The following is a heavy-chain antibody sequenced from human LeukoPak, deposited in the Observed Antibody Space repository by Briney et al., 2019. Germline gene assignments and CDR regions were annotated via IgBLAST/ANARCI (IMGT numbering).Heavy chain of an antibody. J-gene: IGHJ3*01. CDR3: AMKAVPRPRLHDAFDF. D-gene: IGHD5-24*01. Sequence: GGALRLSCAACGFTFSHYAMIWLRQAPGKGLEGVSASSGSASSTYHADSVKGRFTISRDNSKNTLYLQMNSLRADDTAVYYCAMKAVPRPRLHDAFDFWGQGTVVSVSS. CDR1: GFTFSHYA. CDR2: SSGSASST. V-gene: IGHV3-23*01.